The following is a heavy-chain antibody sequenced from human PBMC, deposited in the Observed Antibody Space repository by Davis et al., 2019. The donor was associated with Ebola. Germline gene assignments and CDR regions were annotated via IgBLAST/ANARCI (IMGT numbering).Heavy chain of an antibody. CDR3: ARDRGGNY. D-gene: IGHD3-16*01. CDR1: GFIFDDYA. V-gene: IGHV3-48*02. Sequence: GESLKISCAASGFIFDDYAMSWVRQAPGKGLEWVSSISSSSSHIYYADSVKGRFTISRDNAKNSLYLQMSSLRDEDTAVYYCARDRGGNYWGQGTLVTVSS. CDR2: ISSSSSHI. J-gene: IGHJ4*02.